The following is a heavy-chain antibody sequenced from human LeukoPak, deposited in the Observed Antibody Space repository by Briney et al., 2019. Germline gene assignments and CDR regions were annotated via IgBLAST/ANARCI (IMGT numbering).Heavy chain of an antibody. D-gene: IGHD5-24*01. CDR2: IIPIFGTA. Sequence: VASVKVSCRASGGTFSSYAISWVRQAPGQGLEWMGGIIPIFGTANYAQKFQGRVTITADESTSTAYMELSSLRSEDTAVYYCARDQDGYSHFDYWGQGTLVTVSS. J-gene: IGHJ4*02. CDR1: GGTFSSYA. CDR3: ARDQDGYSHFDY. V-gene: IGHV1-69*13.